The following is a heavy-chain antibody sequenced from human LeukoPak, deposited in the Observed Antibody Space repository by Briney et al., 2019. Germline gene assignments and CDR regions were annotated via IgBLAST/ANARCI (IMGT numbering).Heavy chain of an antibody. V-gene: IGHV3-11*01. CDR3: ARDPGSGYEEHFDY. Sequence: GPLRLSCAASGFIFSDYYMSWIRQAPGKGLEWVSYISSSGSTMYYTDSVKGRFTISRDNAKDSLYLQMDSLRAEDTAVYYCARDPGSGYEEHFDYWGQGTLVTVSS. J-gene: IGHJ4*02. D-gene: IGHD5-12*01. CDR2: ISSSGSTM. CDR1: GFIFSDYY.